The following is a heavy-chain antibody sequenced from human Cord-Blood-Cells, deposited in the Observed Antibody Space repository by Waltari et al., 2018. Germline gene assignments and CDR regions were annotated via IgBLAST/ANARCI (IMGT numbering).Heavy chain of an antibody. J-gene: IGHJ4*02. CDR1: GGSISSSSYY. CDR3: ATVLDYSNYFDY. CDR2: IYYSGST. D-gene: IGHD4-4*01. V-gene: IGHV4-39*01. Sequence: QLQLQESGPGLVKPSETLSLTCTVSGGSISSSSYYWGWIRQPPGKGLEWIGSIYYSGSTYYNPSLKRRVTISVDTSKNQFSLKLSSVTAADTAVYYCATVLDYSNYFDYWGQGTLVTVSS.